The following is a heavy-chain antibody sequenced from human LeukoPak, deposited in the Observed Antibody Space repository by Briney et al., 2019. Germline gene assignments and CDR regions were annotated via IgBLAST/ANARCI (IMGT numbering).Heavy chain of an antibody. Sequence: ASVKVSCKASGGTFSSYAISWVRQAPGQGLEWMGGIIPIFGTANYAQKFQGRVTITTDESTSTAYMEPSSLRSEDTAVYYCARGGGRMATITHFDYWGQGTLVTVSS. D-gene: IGHD5-24*01. CDR2: IIPIFGTA. CDR1: GGTFSSYA. CDR3: ARGGGRMATITHFDY. J-gene: IGHJ4*02. V-gene: IGHV1-69*05.